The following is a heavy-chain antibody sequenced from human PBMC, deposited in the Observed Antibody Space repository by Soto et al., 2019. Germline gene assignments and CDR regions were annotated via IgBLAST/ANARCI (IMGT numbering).Heavy chain of an antibody. CDR2: IIPIFGTA. V-gene: IGHV1-69*13. D-gene: IGHD3-22*01. CDR3: ARDNAVGDSSGYYYAFDY. Sequence: GASVKVSCKASGGTFSSYAISWVRQAPGQGLEWMGGIIPIFGTANYAQKFQGRVTITADESTSTAYMELSSLRSEDTAVYYCARDNAVGDSSGYYYAFDYWGQGTLVTVSS. J-gene: IGHJ4*02. CDR1: GGTFSSYA.